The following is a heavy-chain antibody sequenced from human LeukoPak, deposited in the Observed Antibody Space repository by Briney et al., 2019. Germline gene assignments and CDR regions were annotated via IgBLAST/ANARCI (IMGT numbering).Heavy chain of an antibody. CDR1: GFTFSTYG. CDR2: IRYDGGNK. Sequence: PAGSLRLSCAASGFTFSTYGMHWVRQAPGKGLEWVAFIRYDGGNKYYADSVKGRFTISRDNSKNTLYLQMNSLRAEDTAVYFCAKDKDPWKSTSISDFDYWGQGTLVTVSS. V-gene: IGHV3-30*02. CDR3: AKDKDPWKSTSISDFDY. J-gene: IGHJ4*02. D-gene: IGHD2/OR15-2a*01.